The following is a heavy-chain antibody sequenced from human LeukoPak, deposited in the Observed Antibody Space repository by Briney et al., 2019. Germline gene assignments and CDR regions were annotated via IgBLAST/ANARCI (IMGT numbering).Heavy chain of an antibody. Sequence: SETLSLTCTVSGGSISSYYWSWIRQPPGKGLEWIGNIYYSGSTNYNPSLKSRVTISVDTSKNQFSLKLSSVTAADTAVYYCARGEGIAAAGTVYFDYWGQGTLVTVSS. CDR3: ARGEGIAAAGTVYFDY. CDR2: IYYSGST. D-gene: IGHD6-13*01. CDR1: GGSISSYY. J-gene: IGHJ4*02. V-gene: IGHV4-59*08.